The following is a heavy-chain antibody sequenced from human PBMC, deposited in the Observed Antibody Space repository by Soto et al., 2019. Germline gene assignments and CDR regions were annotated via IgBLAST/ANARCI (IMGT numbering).Heavy chain of an antibody. J-gene: IGHJ6*03. CDR3: TSPTVPAVMFRVMGLELQPDYYYYYYMDV. V-gene: IGHV3-73*01. D-gene: IGHD2-2*01. CDR2: IRSKANSYAT. Sequence: GGSLRLSCAASGFTFSGSAMHWVRQASGKGLEWVGRIRSKANSYATAYAASVKGRFTISRDDSKNTAYLQMNSLKTEDTAVYYCTSPTVPAVMFRVMGLELQPDYYYYYYMDVWGKGTTVTVSS. CDR1: GFTFSGSA.